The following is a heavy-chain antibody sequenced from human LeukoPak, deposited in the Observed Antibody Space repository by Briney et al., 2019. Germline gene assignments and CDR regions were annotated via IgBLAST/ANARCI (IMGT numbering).Heavy chain of an antibody. CDR2: ISGSGGST. Sequence: GGSLRLSCAASGFTFSSYAMSWVRQAPGKGLEWVSAISGSGGSTYYADSVKGRFTISRDNSKNTLYLQMNSLRAEDTAVYYCATVGWYLGYYFDYWGQGTLVTVSS. D-gene: IGHD6-19*01. V-gene: IGHV3-23*01. CDR3: ATVGWYLGYYFDY. J-gene: IGHJ4*02. CDR1: GFTFSSYA.